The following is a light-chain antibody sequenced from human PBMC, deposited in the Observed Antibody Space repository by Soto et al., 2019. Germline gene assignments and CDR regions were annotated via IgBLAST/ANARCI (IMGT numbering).Light chain of an antibody. J-gene: IGLJ1*01. V-gene: IGLV2-11*01. CDR1: SSDVDGYNF. CDR3: CSYAGSDTYV. Sequence: QSALTQPRSVSGSPGQSVTISCTGTSSDVDGYNFVSWYQHPPGKAPKLMLYDVTNRPSGVPDRFSGSKSDNTASLTISGLQAEDEADYYCCSYAGSDTYVFGTGTKVTVL. CDR2: DVT.